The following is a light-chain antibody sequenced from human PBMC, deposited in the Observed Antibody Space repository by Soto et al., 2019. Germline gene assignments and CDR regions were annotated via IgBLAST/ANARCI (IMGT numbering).Light chain of an antibody. V-gene: IGLV2-14*01. J-gene: IGLJ1*01. CDR3: SSFTTSTTLYV. CDR1: SSDVGGYNY. CDR2: GVT. Sequence: QSALSQPASVSGSPGQSVTISCTGTSSDVGGYNYVSWYQQLPGEAPKLIIYGVTDRPSGVSNRFSGSKSGNTASLTISGLQADDEADYYCSSFTTSTTLYVFGTGTKVTVL.